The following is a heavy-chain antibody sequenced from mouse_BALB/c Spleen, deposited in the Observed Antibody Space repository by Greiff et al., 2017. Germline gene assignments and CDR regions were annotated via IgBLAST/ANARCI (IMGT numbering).Heavy chain of an antibody. J-gene: IGHJ2*01. CDR1: GFNIKDTY. D-gene: IGHD2-4*01. Sequence: EVQLQQSGAELVKPGASVKLSCTASGFNIKDTYMHWVKQRPEQGLEWIGRIDPANGNTKYNPKFQGKATITADTSSNTAYLQLSSLTSEDTAVYYCASYDYDVGLAYWGQGTTLTVSS. V-gene: IGHV14-3*02. CDR3: ASYDYDVGLAY. CDR2: IDPANGNT.